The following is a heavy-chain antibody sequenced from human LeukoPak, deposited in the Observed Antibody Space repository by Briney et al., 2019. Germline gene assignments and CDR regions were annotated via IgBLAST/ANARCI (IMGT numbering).Heavy chain of an antibody. V-gene: IGHV3-30-3*02. Sequence: GGSLRLSCAASGFTFSSYAMHWVRQAPGKGLEWVAVISYDGSNKYYADSVKGRFTISRDNSKNTLYLQMNSLRAEDTAVYYCAKYGCGGDCPLSYFQHWGQGTLVTVSS. CDR3: AKYGCGGDCPLSYFQH. D-gene: IGHD2-21*02. J-gene: IGHJ1*01. CDR2: ISYDGSNK. CDR1: GFTFSSYA.